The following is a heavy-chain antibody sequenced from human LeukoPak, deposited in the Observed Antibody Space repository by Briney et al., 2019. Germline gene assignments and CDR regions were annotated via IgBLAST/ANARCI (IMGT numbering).Heavy chain of an antibody. CDR2: ISWNGDNI. CDR3: AKGIGPLTMGFDH. Sequence: GASLRLSCAASEFTFDDYAMHWVRQDPGKGLEWVSGISWNGDNIGYGDSVKGRVTISRNNAKNSLSLEMNSLRAEDTALYYCAKGIGPLTMGFDHWGQGTLVTVSS. J-gene: IGHJ4*02. CDR1: EFTFDDYA. D-gene: IGHD2/OR15-2a*01. V-gene: IGHV3-9*01.